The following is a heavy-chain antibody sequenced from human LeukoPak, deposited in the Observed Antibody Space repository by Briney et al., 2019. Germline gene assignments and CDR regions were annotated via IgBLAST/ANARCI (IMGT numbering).Heavy chain of an antibody. V-gene: IGHV3-7*04. CDR1: GVTFGSYW. CDR2: IKHDGSER. J-gene: IGHJ3*02. CDR3: VRESSRDI. Sequence: GGSLRLSCAASGVTFGSYWMSCVRQAPGKGLEWVANIKHDGSERNYVDSVKGRFTISRVNAKNSLNLQMNSLRPKDTAVYYCVRESSRDIWGQGTMVTVSS. D-gene: IGHD6-13*01.